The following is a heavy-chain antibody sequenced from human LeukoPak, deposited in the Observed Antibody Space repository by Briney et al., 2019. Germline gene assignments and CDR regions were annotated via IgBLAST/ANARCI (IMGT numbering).Heavy chain of an antibody. V-gene: IGHV1-46*01. J-gene: IGHJ5*02. D-gene: IGHD3-16*01. CDR3: ARETLHNWFDP. CDR1: GYTFTSYY. CDR2: ISPSGGST. Sequence: ASVKVSCKASGYTFTSYYMHWVRQAPGQGLEWMGIISPSGGSTSYAQKFQGRVTMTRDTSTSTVYMELSSLRSEDTAVYYCARETLHNWFDPWGQGTLVTVSS.